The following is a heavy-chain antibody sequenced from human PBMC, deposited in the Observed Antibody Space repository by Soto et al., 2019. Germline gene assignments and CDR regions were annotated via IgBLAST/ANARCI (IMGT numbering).Heavy chain of an antibody. CDR2: IWYDGSNK. CDR3: ARERGFWSGYYNDYDY. CDR1: GFTFSSYG. V-gene: IGHV3-33*01. D-gene: IGHD3-3*01. J-gene: IGHJ4*02. Sequence: QVQLVESGGGVVQPGRSLRLSCAASGFTFSSYGMHWVRQAPGKGLEWVAVIWYDGSNKYYADSVKGRFTISRDNSKHTLYLQMNSLRAEDTAVYYCARERGFWSGYYNDYDYWGQGALVTVSS.